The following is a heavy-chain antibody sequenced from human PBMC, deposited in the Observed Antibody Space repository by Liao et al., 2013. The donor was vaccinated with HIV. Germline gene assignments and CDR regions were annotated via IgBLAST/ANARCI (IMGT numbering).Heavy chain of an antibody. CDR1: GASISSGNYY. CDR2: MSSSGRT. D-gene: IGHD4-17*01. CDR3: ARWQTVTTSNWYFDL. Sequence: QVQLQESGPGLVKPSQTLSLTCTVSGASISSGNYYWSWIRQPAGKGLEYIGRMSSSGRTNYNPSLKGRATMSVDTSKRQFSLMLSSVTAADTAVYYCARWQTVTTSNWYFDLWGRGTLVTVSS. J-gene: IGHJ2*01. V-gene: IGHV4-61*02.